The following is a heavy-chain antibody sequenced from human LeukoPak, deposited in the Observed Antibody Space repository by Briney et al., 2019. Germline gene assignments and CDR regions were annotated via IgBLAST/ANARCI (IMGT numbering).Heavy chain of an antibody. CDR2: IIPILGIA. J-gene: IGHJ5*02. D-gene: IGHD2-8*01. CDR1: GGTFSSYA. V-gene: IGHV1-69*04. CDR3: ARNLMVYANWFDP. Sequence: SVKVSCKASGGTFSSYAISWVRQAPGQGLEWMGRIIPILGIANYAQKFQGRVTITADESTSTAYMELSSLRSEDTAVYYCARNLMVYANWFDPWGQGTLVTVSS.